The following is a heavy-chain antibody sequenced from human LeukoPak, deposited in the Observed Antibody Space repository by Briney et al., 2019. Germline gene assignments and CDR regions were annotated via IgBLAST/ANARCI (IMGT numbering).Heavy chain of an antibody. CDR1: GFTFSSYW. CDR2: ISYDGSNK. Sequence: QPGGSLRLSCAASGFTFSSYWMSWVRQAPGKGLEWVAVISYDGSNKYYADSVKGRFTISRDNSKNTLYLQMNSLRAEDTAVYYCAKSFRGSGYYSDYWGQGTLVTVSS. CDR3: AKSFRGSGYYSDY. D-gene: IGHD3-22*01. V-gene: IGHV3-30*18. J-gene: IGHJ4*02.